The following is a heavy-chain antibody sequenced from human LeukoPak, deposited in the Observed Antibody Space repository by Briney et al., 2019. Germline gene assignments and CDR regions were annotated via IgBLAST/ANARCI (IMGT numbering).Heavy chain of an antibody. CDR1: GGSINNYY. CDR3: ARGRYCSADICSGGDAFDI. V-gene: IGHV4-4*07. Sequence: SETLSLTCTVSGGSINNYYWSWIRQPAGKGLEWIGRIYTRGSTNYNPSLKSQVTMSVDTSKNQFSLKLSSVTAADTAVYYCARGRYCSADICSGGDAFDIWGQGTMVSVSS. CDR2: IYTRGST. D-gene: IGHD2-15*01. J-gene: IGHJ3*02.